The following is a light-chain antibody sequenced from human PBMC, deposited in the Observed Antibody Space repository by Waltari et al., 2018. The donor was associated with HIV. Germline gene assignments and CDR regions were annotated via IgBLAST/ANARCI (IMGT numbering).Light chain of an antibody. J-gene: IGLJ3*02. CDR2: SDN. Sequence: QSVLTQPPSASGTPGQWVTISCSGSSSTIGSSSVNWYQQLPGTAPKLLIYSDNQRPSGVPDRLSGSKSGTSASLAISGLQSEDEADYYCSTWDDSLNGRVFGGGTKLTVL. V-gene: IGLV1-44*01. CDR1: SSTIGSSS. CDR3: STWDDSLNGRV.